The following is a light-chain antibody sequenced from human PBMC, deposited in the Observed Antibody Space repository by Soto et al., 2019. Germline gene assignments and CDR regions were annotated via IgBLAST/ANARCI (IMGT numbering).Light chain of an antibody. CDR1: QGIGST. CDR3: QHYANWPLT. Sequence: EIVMTQSPSTLSVSPVEVAALSCRASQGIGSTLAWYQQKPGQTPRLLIYGASTRATGVPARFSGSASGTEFTLTITSLQSEDFAVYYCQHYANWPLTFGGGTKV. CDR2: GAS. V-gene: IGKV3-15*01. J-gene: IGKJ4*01.